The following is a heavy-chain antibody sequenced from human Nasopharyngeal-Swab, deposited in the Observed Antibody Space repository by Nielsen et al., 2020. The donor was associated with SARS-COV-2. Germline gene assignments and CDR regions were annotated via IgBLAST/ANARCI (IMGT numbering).Heavy chain of an antibody. V-gene: IGHV4-39*07. CDR2: IYYSGST. CDR3: ARDRGRGYSYGSFHY. Sequence: WIRQPPGQGLEWIGSIYYSGSTYYNPSLKSRVTISVDTSKNQFSLKLSSVTAADTAVYYCARDRGRGYSYGSFHYWGQGTLVTVSS. D-gene: IGHD5-18*01. J-gene: IGHJ4*02.